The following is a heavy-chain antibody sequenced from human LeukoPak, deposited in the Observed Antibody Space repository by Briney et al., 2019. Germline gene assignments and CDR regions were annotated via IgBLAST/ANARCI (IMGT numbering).Heavy chain of an antibody. Sequence: PGGSLRLSCVASGFTFTGSWMHWVRQAPGKGLVWVSHIHTDGDRANYADSVRGRFTISIDSANNTLYLQVSSLRAEDTAVYYCAREVDAFDIWGQGTMVTVSS. CDR2: IHTDGDRA. CDR3: AREVDAFDI. V-gene: IGHV3-74*01. J-gene: IGHJ3*02. CDR1: GFTFTGSW.